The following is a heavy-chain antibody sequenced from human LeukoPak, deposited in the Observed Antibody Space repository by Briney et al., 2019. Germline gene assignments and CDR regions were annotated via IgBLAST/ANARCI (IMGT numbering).Heavy chain of an antibody. V-gene: IGHV3-9*01. CDR2: ISWNSGSI. Sequence: GGSLRLSCAASGFTFDDYAMHWVRQAPGKGLEWVSGISWNSGSIGYADSVKGRFTISRDNAKNSLYLQMNSLRAEDTALYYCAKDTASTSPYYFDYWGQGTLVTVSS. CDR3: AKDTASTSPYYFDY. CDR1: GFTFDDYA. D-gene: IGHD4-17*01. J-gene: IGHJ4*02.